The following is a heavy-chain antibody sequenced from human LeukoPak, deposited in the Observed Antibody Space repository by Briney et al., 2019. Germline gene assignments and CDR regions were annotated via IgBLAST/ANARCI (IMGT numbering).Heavy chain of an antibody. J-gene: IGHJ4*02. D-gene: IGHD5-24*01. CDR3: ARDLDGCFDY. CDR2: ISSSSSYI. Sequence: GGSLRLSCAASGFTFSSYSMNWVRQAPGKWLEWVSSISSSSSYIYYADSVKGRFTISRDNAKNSLYLQMNSLRAEDTAVYYCARDLDGCFDYWGQGTLVTVSS. CDR1: GFTFSSYS. V-gene: IGHV3-21*01.